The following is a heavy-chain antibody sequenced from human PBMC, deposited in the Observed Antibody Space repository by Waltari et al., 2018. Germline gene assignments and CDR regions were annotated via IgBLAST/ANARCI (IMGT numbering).Heavy chain of an antibody. CDR3: ARDLGAHRITTMGWFDP. D-gene: IGHD3-22*01. CDR1: GYSISSGYY. J-gene: IGHJ5*02. V-gene: IGHV4-38-2*02. CDR2: IYHSGST. Sequence: QVQLQESGPGLVKPSETLSLTCAVSGYSISSGYYWGWIRQPPGKGLEWIGSIYHSGSTYYNPSLKSLVTRSVDTSKNQFSLKLSSVTAADTAVYYCARDLGAHRITTMGWFDPWGQGTLVTVSS.